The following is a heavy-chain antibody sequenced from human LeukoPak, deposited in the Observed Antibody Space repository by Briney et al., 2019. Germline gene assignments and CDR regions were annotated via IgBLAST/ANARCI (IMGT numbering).Heavy chain of an antibody. V-gene: IGHV4-38-2*02. D-gene: IGHD3-22*01. CDR3: ARGIPTYYYDSSGYYYFDY. CDR2: IYHSGST. Sequence: SETLSLTCTVSGYSISSGYYWGWIRQPPGKGLEWIGSIYHSGSTYYNPSLKSRVTISVDTSKNQFSLKLSSVTAVDTAVYYCARGIPTYYYDSSGYYYFDYWGQGTLVTVSS. CDR1: GYSISSGYY. J-gene: IGHJ4*02.